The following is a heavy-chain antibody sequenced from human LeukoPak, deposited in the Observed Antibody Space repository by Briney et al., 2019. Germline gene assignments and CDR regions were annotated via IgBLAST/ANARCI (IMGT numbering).Heavy chain of an antibody. Sequence: SGGSLRLSCAASGFTFSSYAMHWVRQAPGKGLEWVAVISYDGSNKYYADSVKGRFTISRDNSKNSLYLQMNSLRDEDTAVYYCARGYDYGDRGYYFDYWGQGTLVTVSS. J-gene: IGHJ4*02. CDR1: GFTFSSYA. CDR2: ISYDGSNK. V-gene: IGHV3-30-3*01. D-gene: IGHD4-17*01. CDR3: ARGYDYGDRGYYFDY.